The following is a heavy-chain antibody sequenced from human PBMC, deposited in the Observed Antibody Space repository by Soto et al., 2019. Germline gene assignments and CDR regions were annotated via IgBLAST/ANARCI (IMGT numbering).Heavy chain of an antibody. CDR3: ARTVARMNLDY. J-gene: IGHJ4*02. CDR1: GFSLSNARMG. Sequence: QVTLKESGPVLVKPTETLTLTCTVSGFSLSNARMGVSWIRQPPGKALEWLAHIFSNDETAYGTSLKTRLTISKDTSKSQVVLTMGNMDPVDTATYYCARTVARMNLDYWGQGTLVTVSS. CDR2: IFSNDET. D-gene: IGHD2-21*01. V-gene: IGHV2-26*01.